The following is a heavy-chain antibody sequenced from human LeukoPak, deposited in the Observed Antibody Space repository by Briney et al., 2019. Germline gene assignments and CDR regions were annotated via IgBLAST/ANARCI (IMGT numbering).Heavy chain of an antibody. CDR2: ISPDNGNT. V-gene: IGHV1-18*01. Sequence: GASVKVSCKASGYTSTTYGISWVRQAPGQGLEWMGWISPDNGNTIYAQKVQGRVTMTTDTSTSTAYMELGGLRSDDTALYYCARLMGYSDYPFDYWGQGTLVTVSS. CDR3: ARLMGYSDYPFDY. J-gene: IGHJ4*02. CDR1: GYTSTTYG. D-gene: IGHD4-11*01.